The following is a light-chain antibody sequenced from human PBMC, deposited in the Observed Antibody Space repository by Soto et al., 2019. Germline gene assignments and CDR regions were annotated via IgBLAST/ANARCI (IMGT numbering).Light chain of an antibody. Sequence: EIVVTQSPGTLSLSPGERATLSCSARQSVSSSYLAWYQQKPCQAPRLLIYGASSRATGLPDRLSGSGSGPDFTLTIRRLETAELGVYYCPQYGSSPPTFGQETQEAI. CDR1: QSVSSSY. J-gene: IGKJ1*01. CDR2: GAS. V-gene: IGKV3-20*01. CDR3: PQYGSSPPT.